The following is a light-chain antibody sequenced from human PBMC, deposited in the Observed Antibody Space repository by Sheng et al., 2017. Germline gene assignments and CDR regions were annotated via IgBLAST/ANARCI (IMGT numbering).Light chain of an antibody. Sequence: DIQMTQSPSSVSASVGEKVTITCRASQGISNWLAWYQQKPGKAPTLLIYVASSLQSGVPSRFSGSGYGTDFTLTISSLQPEDFATYYCQQANSFPWTFGQGTKLEI. V-gene: IGKV1-12*01. CDR3: QQANSFPWT. CDR2: VAS. CDR1: QGISNW. J-gene: IGKJ1*01.